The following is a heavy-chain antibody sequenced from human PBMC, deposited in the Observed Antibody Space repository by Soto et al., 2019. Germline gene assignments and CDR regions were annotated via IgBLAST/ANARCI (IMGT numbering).Heavy chain of an antibody. Sequence: QVQLVESGGGLVKPGGSLRLSCAASGFTFSDYYMTWIRQAPGKGLAWVSFISTVSSATNYADSVKGRFTSSRDNAKNLVYLQMESLRAEDTAVYYCARYSGSYLSAYFYGMDVWGQGATVTVSS. CDR2: ISTVSSAT. V-gene: IGHV3-11*06. CDR3: ARYSGSYLSAYFYGMDV. CDR1: GFTFSDYY. D-gene: IGHD1-26*01. J-gene: IGHJ6*02.